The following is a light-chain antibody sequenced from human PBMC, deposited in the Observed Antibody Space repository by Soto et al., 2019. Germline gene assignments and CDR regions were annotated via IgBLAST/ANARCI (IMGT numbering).Light chain of an antibody. CDR2: RAS. CDR1: QSISTY. Sequence: DLQMTQSPSTLSTSVGDRVTITCRASQSISTYLAWYQQKPGKAPKLLIYRASILESGVPSRFSGSGSGTEFTLTISSLQPDDFATYYCQQYNSYSWTFGQGTKVDIK. J-gene: IGKJ1*01. CDR3: QQYNSYSWT. V-gene: IGKV1-5*03.